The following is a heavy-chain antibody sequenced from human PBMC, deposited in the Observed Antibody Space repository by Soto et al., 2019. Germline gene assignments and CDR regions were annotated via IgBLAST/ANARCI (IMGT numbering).Heavy chain of an antibody. CDR1: GFTFSSYG. D-gene: IGHD2-21*01. CDR2: IWYDASNK. Sequence: QVQLVESGGGVVQPGGSLRLSCAASGFTFSSYGMHWVRQAPGKGLEWVAVIWYDASNKYYADSVKGRFTISRDNSKNTLYLQMNSLRAEDTAMYYCARYGEGKKLDYWGQGTLVTVSS. CDR3: ARYGEGKKLDY. J-gene: IGHJ4*02. V-gene: IGHV3-33*01.